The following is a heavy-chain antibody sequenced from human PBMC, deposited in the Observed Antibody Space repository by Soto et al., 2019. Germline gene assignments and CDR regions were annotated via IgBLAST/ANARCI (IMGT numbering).Heavy chain of an antibody. CDR1: GGTVSSNY. CDR2: VYGGGSI. D-gene: IGHD3-16*01. V-gene: IGHV3-53*01. Sequence: GGSLRLSCAASGGTVSSNYMSWVRQAPGKGLEWVSVVYGGGSIFNADSVKGRFTISRDNSKNTLYLQMNSLRAEDTAVYYCARGPTDYDPSGTFEYWGPGTLVTVSS. J-gene: IGHJ4*02. CDR3: ARGPTDYDPSGTFEY.